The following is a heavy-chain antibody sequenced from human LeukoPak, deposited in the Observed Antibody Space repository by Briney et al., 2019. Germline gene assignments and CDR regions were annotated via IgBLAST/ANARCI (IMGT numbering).Heavy chain of an antibody. CDR3: ARDTPAYYDILRPRQGDAFDI. J-gene: IGHJ3*02. CDR1: GFTVSSNY. Sequence: GGSLRLSCAASGFTVSSNYMSWVRQAPGKGLEWVSVIYSGGSTYYADSVKGRFTISRDNSKNTLYLQMNSLRAEDTAVYYCARDTPAYYDILRPRQGDAFDIWGQGTMVTVSS. V-gene: IGHV3-66*01. CDR2: IYSGGST. D-gene: IGHD3-9*01.